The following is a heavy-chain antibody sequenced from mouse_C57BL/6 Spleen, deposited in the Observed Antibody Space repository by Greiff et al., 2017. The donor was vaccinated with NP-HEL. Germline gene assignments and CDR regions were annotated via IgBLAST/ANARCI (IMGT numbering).Heavy chain of an antibody. CDR2: INTNYGTT. CDR1: GYSFTDYN. CDR3: ARESGGVSCFDY. J-gene: IGHJ2*01. V-gene: IGHV1-39*01. D-gene: IGHD1-3*01. Sequence: EVQLQQSGPELVKPGASVKISCKASGYSFTDYNMNWVKQSNGKSLEWIGVINTNYGTTSYNQKFKGKTTLTVDQSSSTAYMQLNSLPSEDSAVYYCARESGGVSCFDYWGQGTTLTVSS.